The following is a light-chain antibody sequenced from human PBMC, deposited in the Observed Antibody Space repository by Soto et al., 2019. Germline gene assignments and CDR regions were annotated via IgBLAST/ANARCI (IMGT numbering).Light chain of an antibody. CDR1: SSYVGTYTY. Sequence: QSVLTQPRSVSGSPGQSVTISCTGTSSYVGTYTYVSWYQQHPGKAPKLIIYDVIKRPSGVPDRFSGSKSGNTASLTISGLQAEDEADYYCCSYAGSYTHVFGTGTKVTVL. V-gene: IGLV2-11*01. CDR2: DVI. CDR3: CSYAGSYTHV. J-gene: IGLJ1*01.